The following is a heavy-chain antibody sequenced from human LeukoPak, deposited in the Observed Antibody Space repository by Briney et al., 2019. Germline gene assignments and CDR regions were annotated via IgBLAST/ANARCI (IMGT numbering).Heavy chain of an antibody. Sequence: GESLKISCEASGYIFPNYWIGWVRQVPGKGLDWMGLIHPGDSDTGYSPSFQGQVTISVDKSITTAYLQWSSLQASDTAIYFCARVVVVTATHWYFDLWGRGSLVTVFS. CDR1: GYIFPNYW. D-gene: IGHD2-21*02. V-gene: IGHV5-51*01. CDR2: IHPGDSDT. J-gene: IGHJ2*01. CDR3: ARVVVVTATHWYFDL.